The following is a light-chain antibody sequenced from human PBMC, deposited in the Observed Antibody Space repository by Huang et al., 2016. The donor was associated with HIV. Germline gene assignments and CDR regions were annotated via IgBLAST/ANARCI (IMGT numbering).Light chain of an antibody. J-gene: IGKJ2*01. Sequence: DIVLTQSPDSLAVSLGERATINCKSSQSVLYTSNNKSHLAWYQQKPGQPPRLLIYWASVRESGVPDRFSGGRSGTDFTLTFRSLQSEDVAVYFCQQYYGTPMYTFGHGTKLEIK. CDR1: QSVLYTSNNKSH. V-gene: IGKV4-1*01. CDR2: WAS. CDR3: QQYYGTPMYT.